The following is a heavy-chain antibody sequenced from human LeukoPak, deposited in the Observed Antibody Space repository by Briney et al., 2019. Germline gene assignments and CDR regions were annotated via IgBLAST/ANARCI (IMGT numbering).Heavy chain of an antibody. CDR2: INPNSGGT. J-gene: IGHJ5*02. V-gene: IGHV1-2*06. D-gene: IGHD6-13*01. Sequence: GASVKVSCKASGYTFTGYYMHWVRQAPGQGLEWMGRINPNSGGTNYAQKFQGRVTMTRDTSISTAYMELSRLRSDDTAVYYCARDFIVAAEDWFDPWGQGTLVTVSS. CDR3: ARDFIVAAEDWFDP. CDR1: GYTFTGYY.